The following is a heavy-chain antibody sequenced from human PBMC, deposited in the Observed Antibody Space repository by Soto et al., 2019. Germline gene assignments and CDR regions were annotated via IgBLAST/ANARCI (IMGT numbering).Heavy chain of an antibody. CDR1: GYTFTDYY. CDR3: ARAPLRDYVWGNLHH. Sequence: QVHLVQSGAEVNRPGASVKVSCKASGYTFTDYYIHWVRQAPGQGLEWMGWINSDSGGTNYTQKFQGWVTMTRDTSIANAYLHMIRLKSDDTAVYFCARAPLRDYVWGNLHHWGQVPLVAVS. V-gene: IGHV1-2*04. D-gene: IGHD3-16*01. CDR2: INSDSGGT. J-gene: IGHJ5*02.